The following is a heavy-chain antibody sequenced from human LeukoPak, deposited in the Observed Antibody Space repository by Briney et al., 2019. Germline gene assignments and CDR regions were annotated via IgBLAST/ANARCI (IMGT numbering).Heavy chain of an antibody. V-gene: IGHV3-74*01. J-gene: IGHJ4*02. CDR2: INGDASST. CDR3: TRARGNSYGCFDQ. CDR1: GLTISGYW. Sequence: GGSLRLSCAASGLTISGYWMHWVRQGRGKGLVWVSRINGDASSTSYADSVKGRLTISRDNAKNTLYLQMNSLRAEDTGVYYCTRARGNSYGCFDQWGQGTLVTVSS. D-gene: IGHD5-18*01.